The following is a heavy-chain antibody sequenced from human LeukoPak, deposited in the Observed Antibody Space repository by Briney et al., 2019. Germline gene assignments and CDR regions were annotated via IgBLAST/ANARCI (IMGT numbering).Heavy chain of an antibody. J-gene: IGHJ4*02. V-gene: IGHV3-66*01. D-gene: IGHD7-27*01. CDR2: IYSGGST. CDR3: AGGDLTFWGFPH. CDR1: GFTVISNY. Sequence: PGGSLRLSCAASGFTVISNYMTWVRQAPGKGLEWVSVIYSGGSTYYADSVKGRFTISRDNAKNALYLQMNSLRAEDTAIYYCAGGDLTFWGFPHWGQGALVTVSS.